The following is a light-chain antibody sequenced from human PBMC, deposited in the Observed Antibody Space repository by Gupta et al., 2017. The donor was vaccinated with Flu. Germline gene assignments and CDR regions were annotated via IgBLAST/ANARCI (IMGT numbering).Light chain of an antibody. CDR3: SSYTTISTLV. V-gene: IGLV2-14*03. CDR1: SSDVGAFDY. Sequence: SITISCSGTSSDVGAFDYVSWYKQHPGKAHQLVIYEVTKRPAGVSDRFSGSKSGNTASLTISGLQAEDENVYFCSSYTTISTLVFGGGTKVTVL. J-gene: IGLJ3*02. CDR2: EVT.